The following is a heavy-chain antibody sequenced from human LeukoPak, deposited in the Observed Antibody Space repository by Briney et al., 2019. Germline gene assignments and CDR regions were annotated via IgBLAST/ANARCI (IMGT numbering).Heavy chain of an antibody. CDR3: AKFSYYDILTGYFDY. CDR2: ISWNSGNI. J-gene: IGHJ4*02. D-gene: IGHD3-9*01. V-gene: IGHV3-9*01. CDR1: GFTVSSNY. Sequence: GGSLRLSCAASGFTVSSNYMSWVRQAPGKGLEWVSVISWNSGNIGYADSVKGRFTISRDNAKNSLSLQMNSLRAEDTALYYCAKFSYYDILTGYFDYSGQGTLVTVSS.